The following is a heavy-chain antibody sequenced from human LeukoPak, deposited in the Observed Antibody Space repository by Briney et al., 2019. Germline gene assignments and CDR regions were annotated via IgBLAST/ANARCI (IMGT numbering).Heavy chain of an antibody. CDR1: RFTFRSYA. J-gene: IGHJ4*02. D-gene: IGHD3-22*01. V-gene: IGHV3-23*01. CDR3: AKDYYDSSGYYNRFDY. Sequence: HGGSLRLSCVASRFTFRSYAMSWVRQAPGKGLEWVSAISGRGGSTYYADSVKGRFTISRDNSKNTLYLQMNSLRAEDTAVYYCAKDYYDSSGYYNRFDYWGQGTLVTVSS. CDR2: ISGRGGST.